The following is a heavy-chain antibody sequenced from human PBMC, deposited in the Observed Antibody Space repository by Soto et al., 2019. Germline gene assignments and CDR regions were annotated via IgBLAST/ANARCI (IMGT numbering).Heavy chain of an antibody. CDR2: IYPGDSDT. D-gene: IGHD6-13*01. J-gene: IGHJ6*02. CDR3: ARTAAAGKYYFGVDV. V-gene: IGHV5-51*01. CDR1: GYSFTSYW. Sequence: GESLKISCKGSGYSFTSYWIGWVRQMPGKGLEWMGIIYPGDSDTRYSPSFQGQVTISADKSISTAYLQWSSLKASDTAIYYCARTAAAGKYYFGVDVWGQGTTVTVSS.